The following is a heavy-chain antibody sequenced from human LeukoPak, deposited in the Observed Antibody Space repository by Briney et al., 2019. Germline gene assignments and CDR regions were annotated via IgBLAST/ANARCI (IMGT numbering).Heavy chain of an antibody. V-gene: IGHV3-23*01. CDR2: ISGRADRT. CDR1: GFTFSSYA. J-gene: IGHJ5*02. CDR3: AKDPELSGTDSWFDP. Sequence: GGSLRLSCAASGFTFSSYAMSWVRQAPGKGLQWVSAISGRADRTYYADSVKGRFTIPRDNSKNTLYLQMNSLRADDTAVYYCAKDPELSGTDSWFDPWGQGTLVTVSS. D-gene: IGHD1-20*01.